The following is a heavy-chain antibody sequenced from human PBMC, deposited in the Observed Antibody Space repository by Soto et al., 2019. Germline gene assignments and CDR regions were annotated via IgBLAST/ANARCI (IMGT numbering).Heavy chain of an antibody. Sequence: PEGSLRLSCAAFGFTFSDYYISWIRKAPGNGLECVSYISSSSSYTNYADSVKGRFTISRDNAKNSLYLQMNSLRAEDTAVYYCARDVVYYYDSIGPGIDAFDIWGQGTMVTVS. CDR2: ISSSSSYT. CDR1: GFTFSDYY. V-gene: IGHV3-11*06. D-gene: IGHD3-22*01. J-gene: IGHJ3*02. CDR3: ARDVVYYYDSIGPGIDAFDI.